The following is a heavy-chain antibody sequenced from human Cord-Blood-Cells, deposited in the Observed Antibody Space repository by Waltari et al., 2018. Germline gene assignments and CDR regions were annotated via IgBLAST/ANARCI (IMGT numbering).Heavy chain of an antibody. D-gene: IGHD6-13*01. CDR1: GGTFSSYA. CDR2: IIPILGIA. CDR3: ARMTAAGTGWFDP. Sequence: QVQLVQSGAEVKKPGSSVKVSCKASGGTFSSYAISWVRQAPGQGLEWMGRIIPILGIANYAQKFQGRVTITADKSTSTAYMERSSLRSEDTAVYYCARMTAAGTGWFDPWGQGTLVTVSS. V-gene: IGHV1-69*09. J-gene: IGHJ5*02.